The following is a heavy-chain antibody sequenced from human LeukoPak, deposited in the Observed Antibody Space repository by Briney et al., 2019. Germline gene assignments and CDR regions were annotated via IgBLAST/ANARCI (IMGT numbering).Heavy chain of an antibody. CDR1: GGSFSGKY. Sequence: SETLSLTCAVSGGSFSGKYWTWIRQPPGKGLEWIGEITYSGSIYYNPSLKSRVTISVDTSKNQFSMKLNSVTAADTAVYYCARDLMTWGQGTLVTVSS. CDR2: ITYSGSI. V-gene: IGHV4-34*01. CDR3: ARDLMT. J-gene: IGHJ4*02.